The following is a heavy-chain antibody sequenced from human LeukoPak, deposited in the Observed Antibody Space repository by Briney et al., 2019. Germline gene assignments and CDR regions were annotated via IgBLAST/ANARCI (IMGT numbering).Heavy chain of an antibody. CDR2: ISNDGSRK. CDR1: GFTFSRLG. Sequence: GGSLRLSCAPSGFTFSRLGVHWVRQAPGKGLEWVAIISNDGSRKYYAHSVEGRFTISRDNSKNTLYLQMDSLRAEVTAVYYCARDRAWNYFDYWGQGTLVTVSS. CDR3: ARDRAWNYFDY. D-gene: IGHD3-3*01. V-gene: IGHV3-30*03. J-gene: IGHJ4*02.